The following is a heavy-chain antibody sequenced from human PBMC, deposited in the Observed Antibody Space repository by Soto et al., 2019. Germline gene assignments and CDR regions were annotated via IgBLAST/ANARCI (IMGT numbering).Heavy chain of an antibody. V-gene: IGHV3-7*01. CDR3: ARDLQPFWDYYYYYMDV. CDR2: IKQDGSEK. Sequence: GGSLRLSCAASGFTFSSYWMSWVRQAPGKGLEWVANIKQDGSEKYYVDSVKGRFTISRDNAKNSLYLQMNSLRAEDTAVYYRARDLQPFWDYYYYYMDVWGKGTTVTVSS. CDR1: GFTFSSYW. J-gene: IGHJ6*03. D-gene: IGHD3-16*01.